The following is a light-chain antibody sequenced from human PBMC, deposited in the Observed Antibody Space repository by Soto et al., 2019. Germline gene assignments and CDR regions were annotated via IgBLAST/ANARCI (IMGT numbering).Light chain of an antibody. Sequence: EIVLTQSPAILSLSPGERATLSCRASQSVSSYLAWYQQKPDQAPRLLIYDASNRATGIPARFSGSGSGPDFTLTISSLEPEDFAVYYCQQRSNWATVGPGTKVDIK. J-gene: IGKJ3*01. V-gene: IGKV3-11*01. CDR2: DAS. CDR1: QSVSSY. CDR3: QQRSNWAT.